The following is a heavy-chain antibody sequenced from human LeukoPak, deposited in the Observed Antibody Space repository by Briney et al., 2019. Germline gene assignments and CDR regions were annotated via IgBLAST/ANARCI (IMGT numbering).Heavy chain of an antibody. D-gene: IGHD2-2*01. CDR1: GFTFSSYW. V-gene: IGHV3-7*01. CDR3: AKSSFEGYCSSTSCSGDY. CDR2: IKQDGSEK. J-gene: IGHJ4*02. Sequence: GGSLRFSGAASGFTFSSYWMSWVGQPPGKGLEWLANIKQDGSEKYYVDSVKGRFTVSRDNSKNTLYLQMNSLRAEDTAVYYCAKSSFEGYCSSTSCSGDYWGQGTLVTVSS.